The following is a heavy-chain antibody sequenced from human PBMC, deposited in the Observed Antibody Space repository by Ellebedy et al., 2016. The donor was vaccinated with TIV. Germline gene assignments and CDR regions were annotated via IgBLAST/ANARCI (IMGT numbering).Heavy chain of an antibody. CDR2: IYYTGST. J-gene: IGHJ2*01. CDR3: ASHATMAGANWYFDL. Sequence: MPSETLSLTCTVSGGSMNSYYWRWIRQPPGKGLVWIGYIYYTGSTKYNPFLQSRVTISVDTSKNQFPLKLSSGTASDTAVYYCASHATMAGANWYFDLWGRGTLVTVSS. V-gene: IGHV4-59*08. D-gene: IGHD6-19*01. CDR1: GGSMNSYY.